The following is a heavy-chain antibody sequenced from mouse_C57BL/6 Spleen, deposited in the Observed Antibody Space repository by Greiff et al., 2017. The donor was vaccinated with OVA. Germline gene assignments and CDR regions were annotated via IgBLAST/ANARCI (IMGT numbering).Heavy chain of an antibody. D-gene: IGHD2-2*01. CDR3: TRSEGLEHYFDY. Sequence: VQLQQSGAELVRPGASVTLSCKASGYSFTDYEMHWVKQTPVHGLEWLGVIDPDTGGTAYTQKFKGKAILTADKSTSTDYMELRSLTSEDSAVYYATRSEGLEHYFDYRGQGTTLTVSS. CDR1: GYSFTDYE. J-gene: IGHJ2*01. CDR2: IDPDTGGT. V-gene: IGHV1-15*01.